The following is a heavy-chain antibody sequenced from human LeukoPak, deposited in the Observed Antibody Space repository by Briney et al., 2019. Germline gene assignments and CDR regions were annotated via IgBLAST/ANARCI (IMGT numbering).Heavy chain of an antibody. D-gene: IGHD1-26*01. CDR3: ARAQELLKGELDH. CDR2: IWYDGSNK. Sequence: GRSLRLSCAASGFTFSSYGMHWVRQAPGKGLEWVAVIWYDGSNKYYADSVKGRFTISRDNSKNTLYLQMNSLRAEDTAVYYCARAQELLKGELDHWGQGTLVTVSS. J-gene: IGHJ4*02. CDR1: GFTFSSYG. V-gene: IGHV3-33*01.